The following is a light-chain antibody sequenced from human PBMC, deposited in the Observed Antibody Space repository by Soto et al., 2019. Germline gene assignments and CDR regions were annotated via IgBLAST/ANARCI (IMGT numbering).Light chain of an antibody. CDR3: AAWGDSLRGV. CDR1: SSNIGSNY. V-gene: IGLV1-47*01. J-gene: IGLJ1*01. Sequence: QSVLTQPPSASGTPGQRVTISCSGSSSNIGSNYVYWYQQLPGTAPKLLIYRNNQRPSGVPDRFSGSKSGTSASLAISGLRSEDEADYYCAAWGDSLRGVFGTGTKLTVL. CDR2: RNN.